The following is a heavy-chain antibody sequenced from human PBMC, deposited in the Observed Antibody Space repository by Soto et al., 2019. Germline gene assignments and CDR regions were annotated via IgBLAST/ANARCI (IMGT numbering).Heavy chain of an antibody. Sequence: EVQLVESGGGLVQPGGSLRLYCAASGFTFSSPWMHWVRQAPGKGLVWVSRINGDGSSTTYADSGKGRFTISRDDAKSPLYLQLNGLRADYTAVYYCARGLEEWGKPTVIWGPGTLVTVSS. V-gene: IGHV3-74*01. D-gene: IGHD3-16*01. CDR2: INGDGSST. CDR1: GFTFSSPW. CDR3: ARGLEEWGKPTVI. J-gene: IGHJ3*02.